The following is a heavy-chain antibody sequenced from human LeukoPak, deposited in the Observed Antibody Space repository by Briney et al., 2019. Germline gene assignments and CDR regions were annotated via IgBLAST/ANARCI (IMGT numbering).Heavy chain of an antibody. V-gene: IGHV1-69*02. J-gene: IGHJ6*02. CDR3: ARDGVVRPPDCSSTSCPYNYYYYRMDV. CDR2: IIPILGIA. CDR1: GGTFSSYT. Sequence: SVKVSCKASGGTFSSYTISWVRQAPGQGLEWMGRIIPILGIANYAQKFQGRVTITADKSTSTAYMELSSLRSEDTAVYYCARDGVVRPPDCSSTSCPYNYYYYRMDVWGQGTTVTVSS. D-gene: IGHD2-2*01.